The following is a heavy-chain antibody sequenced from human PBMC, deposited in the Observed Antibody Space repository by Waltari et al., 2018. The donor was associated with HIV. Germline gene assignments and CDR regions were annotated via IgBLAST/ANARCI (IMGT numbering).Heavy chain of an antibody. CDR3: ATSRRTTVTTLYFDY. D-gene: IGHD4-17*01. V-gene: IGHV4-59*01. CDR1: GGSISSYY. J-gene: IGHJ4*02. Sequence: QVQLQESGPGLVKPSETLSLTCTVSGGSISSYYWSWIRQPPGKGLEWIGYIYYSGSTNYNPSLKSRVTISVDTSKNQFSLKLSSVTAADTAVYYCATSRRTTVTTLYFDYWGQGTLVTVSS. CDR2: IYYSGST.